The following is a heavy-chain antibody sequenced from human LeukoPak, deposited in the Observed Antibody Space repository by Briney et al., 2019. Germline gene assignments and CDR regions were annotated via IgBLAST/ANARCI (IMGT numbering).Heavy chain of an antibody. V-gene: IGHV3-74*03. D-gene: IGHD1-14*01. CDR3: AKEPVHHELDY. CDR2: INSDGSHT. J-gene: IGHJ4*02. CDR1: GFTFSSYW. Sequence: TGGSLRLSCAASGFTFSSYWMHWVRHGPGKGLVWVSRINSDGSHTEYADSVKGRFTVSRDNAKNTLYLQMNSLRTEDTALYYCAKEPVHHELDYWGQGTLVTVSS.